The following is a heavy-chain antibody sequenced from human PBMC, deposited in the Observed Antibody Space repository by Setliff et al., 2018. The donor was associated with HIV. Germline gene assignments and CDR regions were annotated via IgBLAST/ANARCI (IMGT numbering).Heavy chain of an antibody. Sequence: SVKVSCKASGYTFTSYAMHWVRQAPGQRLEWMGWINAGNGNTKYSQKFQGRVTITRDTSASTAYMEPSSLRSEDTAVYYCAREARGYSYGPQTLFDYWGQGTLVTVSS. CDR1: GYTFTSYA. CDR2: INAGNGNT. J-gene: IGHJ4*02. D-gene: IGHD5-18*01. CDR3: AREARGYSYGPQTLFDY. V-gene: IGHV1-3*01.